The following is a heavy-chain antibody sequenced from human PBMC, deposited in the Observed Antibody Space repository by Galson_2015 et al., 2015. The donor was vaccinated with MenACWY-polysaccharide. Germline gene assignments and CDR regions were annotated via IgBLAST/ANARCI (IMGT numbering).Heavy chain of an antibody. V-gene: IGHV3-30*18. Sequence: SLRLSCAASGFTFSTYGMHWVRHAPGKGLEWVAVISYDGTNKYCADSVKGRFTISRDNSKNTLYLQMNSLRAEDTTVYYCAKTPSSTGWYYFDFWGQGTLVTVSS. CDR2: ISYDGTNK. D-gene: IGHD6-19*01. CDR1: GFTFSTYG. J-gene: IGHJ4*02. CDR3: AKTPSSTGWYYFDF.